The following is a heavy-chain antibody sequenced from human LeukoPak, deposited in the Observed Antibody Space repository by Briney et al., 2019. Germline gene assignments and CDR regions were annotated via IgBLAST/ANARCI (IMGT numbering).Heavy chain of an antibody. D-gene: IGHD2/OR15-2a*01. CDR1: GGSISGYY. Sequence: PSETLSLTCTVSGGSISGYYWSWIRQPPGKGLEYIGYIHYSGSANYNPSLKSRVTISVDTSKSQFSLKLSSVTAADTAVYYCARHFRAFDVWGQGTMVTVSS. CDR2: IHYSGSA. V-gene: IGHV4-59*08. J-gene: IGHJ3*01. CDR3: ARHFRAFDV.